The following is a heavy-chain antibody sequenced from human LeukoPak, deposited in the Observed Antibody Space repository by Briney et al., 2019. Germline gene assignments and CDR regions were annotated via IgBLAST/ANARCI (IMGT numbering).Heavy chain of an antibody. CDR1: GFTFSSYE. D-gene: IGHD4-17*01. CDR2: ISSSGSTI. V-gene: IGHV3-48*03. J-gene: IGHJ6*04. CDR3: ARPTYGYGDYYGMDV. Sequence: GGSLRLSCAASGFTFSSYEMNSVRQAPGKGLEWVSYISSSGSTIYYADSVKGRFTISRDNAKNSLYLQMNSLRAEETAVYYCARPTYGYGDYYGMDVWGKGTTVTVSS.